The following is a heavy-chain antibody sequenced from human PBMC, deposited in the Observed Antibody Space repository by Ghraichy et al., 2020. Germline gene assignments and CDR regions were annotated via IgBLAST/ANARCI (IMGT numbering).Heavy chain of an antibody. V-gene: IGHV4-59*01. J-gene: IGHJ4*02. Sequence: SETLSLTCTVSGDSIKNYDWSWIRQSPGKGLEWIENIYDSGSTNYKTNYNPSLKSRVIMSLDTSRNQISLRLTSLTAADTAIYYCARELRRAEFDNWGQGTLVTVSS. CDR2: IYDSGST. CDR3: ARELRRAEFDN. CDR1: GDSIKNYD.